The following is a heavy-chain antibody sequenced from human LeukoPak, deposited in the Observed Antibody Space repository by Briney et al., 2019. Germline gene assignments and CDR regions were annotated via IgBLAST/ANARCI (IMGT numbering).Heavy chain of an antibody. CDR2: ISAYNGNT. D-gene: IGHD3-10*01. Sequence: GASVKVSCKASGGTFSSYAISWVRQAPGQGLEWMGWISAYNGNTNYAQKLQGRVTMTTDTSTSTAYMELRSLRSDDTAVYYCASYGSGSFFDYWGQGTLVTVSS. CDR3: ASYGSGSFFDY. CDR1: GGTFSSYA. V-gene: IGHV1-18*01. J-gene: IGHJ4*02.